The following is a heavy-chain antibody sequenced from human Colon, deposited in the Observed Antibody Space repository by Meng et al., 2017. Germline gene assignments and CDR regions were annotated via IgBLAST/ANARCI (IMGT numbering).Heavy chain of an antibody. D-gene: IGHD3-10*01. Sequence: QRQLQESGARLVKPSQTLSLTCAVSGDSVTTTFSSWSWIRQSTGKALEWNCNIYDNGYTYYSQYLRSRVTISVDRSNNQFSLKLNSVTAADTAVYFCARGYPGSTYFDYWGQGILVTVSS. CDR1: GDSVTTTFSS. J-gene: IGHJ4*02. CDR3: ARGYPGSTYFDY. V-gene: IGHV4-30-2*06. CDR2: IYDNGYT.